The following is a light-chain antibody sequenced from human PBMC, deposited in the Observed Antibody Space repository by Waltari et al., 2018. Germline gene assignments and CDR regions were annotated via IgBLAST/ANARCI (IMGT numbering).Light chain of an antibody. CDR1: RNIVNS. Sequence: DIQMTQSPSFLSASLGDRVTIPCRASRNIVNSVNWYQHKPGKAPKLLIYTASTLQGGVPSRFSGSGSGTDFTLTITNLQLEDFATYYCQQSFSSFGGGTKVEIK. CDR3: QQSFSS. CDR2: TAS. J-gene: IGKJ4*01. V-gene: IGKV1-39*01.